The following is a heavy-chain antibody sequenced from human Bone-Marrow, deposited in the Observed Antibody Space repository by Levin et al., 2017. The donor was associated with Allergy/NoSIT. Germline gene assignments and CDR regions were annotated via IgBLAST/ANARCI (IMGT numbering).Heavy chain of an antibody. V-gene: IGHV1-2*02. Sequence: PGESLKISCKASGYSFADYHIHWVRQAPGEGLEWMGWINPKSGDTNEAQNFQGRVTMTRDTSINTLYMELIRLQSDDTAVYYCAREGIGTYRTCDSWGQGTLVTVSS. CDR3: AREGIGTYRTCDS. CDR2: INPKSGDT. D-gene: IGHD6-13*01. CDR1: GYSFADYH. J-gene: IGHJ4*02.